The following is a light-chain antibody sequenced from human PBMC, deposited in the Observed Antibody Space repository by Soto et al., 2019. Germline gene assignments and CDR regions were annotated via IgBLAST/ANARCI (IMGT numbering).Light chain of an antibody. V-gene: IGKV3-20*01. J-gene: IGKJ1*01. CDR3: QQYSDSVGT. CDR1: QSVSSDY. Sequence: IVLTQSPGTLSLSPGEIATLSCSASQSVSSDYLAWYQQRPGQAPRLLIYAASSRATGIPDRFSGSGSGTDFTLTISRLEPEDFAVYYCQQYSDSVGTFGQGTKVDIK. CDR2: AAS.